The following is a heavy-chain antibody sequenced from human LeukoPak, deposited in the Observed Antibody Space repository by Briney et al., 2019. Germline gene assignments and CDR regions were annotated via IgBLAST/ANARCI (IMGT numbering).Heavy chain of an antibody. CDR2: IYYSEST. Sequence: SQTLSLTCTVFGGSISSGKSYWNWIRQHPGKGLEWIGYIYYSESTYSTPPLKTRVTISIDTSKNQFSLKPISVSVAERPGYFCARSAGVNYFDYWGQGTRSPSPQ. J-gene: IGHJ4*02. CDR1: GGSISSGKSY. CDR3: ARSAGVNYFDY. D-gene: IGHD7-27*01. V-gene: IGHV4-31*03.